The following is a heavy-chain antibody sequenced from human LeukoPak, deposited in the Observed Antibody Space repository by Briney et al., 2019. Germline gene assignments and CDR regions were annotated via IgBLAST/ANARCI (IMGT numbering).Heavy chain of an antibody. Sequence: SESLSLTRIVSGGSISTYYWSWVRQPPRKGLGWVGYIYFTGSTTYNPSLTSRVSLSLDTSKTKFSLDLNSVIAADTAVYYCGRGRGDSRGTSFDPWGQGTLATVSS. CDR2: IYFTGST. CDR3: GRGRGDSRGTSFDP. CDR1: GGSISTYY. J-gene: IGHJ5*02. V-gene: IGHV4-59*01. D-gene: IGHD3-10*01.